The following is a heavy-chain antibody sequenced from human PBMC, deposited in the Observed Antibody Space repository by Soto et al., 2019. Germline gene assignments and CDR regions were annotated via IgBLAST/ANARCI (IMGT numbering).Heavy chain of an antibody. CDR2: ISYDGSNK. J-gene: IGHJ6*02. Sequence: QVQLVESGGGVVQPGRSLRLSCAASGFTFSSYAMHWVRQAPGKGLEWVAVISYDGSNKYYADSVKGRFTISRDNSKNPLYLQMNSLRAEDTAVYYCARDREIAARQYYYYGMDVWGQGTTVTVSS. CDR1: GFTFSSYA. D-gene: IGHD6-6*01. V-gene: IGHV3-30-3*01. CDR3: ARDREIAARQYYYYGMDV.